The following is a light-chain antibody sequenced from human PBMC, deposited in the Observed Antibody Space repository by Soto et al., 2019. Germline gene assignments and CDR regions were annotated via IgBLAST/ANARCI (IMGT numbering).Light chain of an antibody. V-gene: IGKV3-15*01. J-gene: IGKJ2*01. CDR2: GAS. CDR1: QSVSSN. Sequence: VLTQTPATLSVSPGDRSTLSVSSSQSVSSNLAWYQQKPGQTPRLLIYGASTRATGVPPRFSGSRSGTEFTLTISSLQSEDFAVYYCQQYYNWPPYTFGQGTKVDIK. CDR3: QQYYNWPPYT.